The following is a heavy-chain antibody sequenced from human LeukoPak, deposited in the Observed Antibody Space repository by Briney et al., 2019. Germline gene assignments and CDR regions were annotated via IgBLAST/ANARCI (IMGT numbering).Heavy chain of an antibody. V-gene: IGHV1-69*04. CDR3: ARDPRDYGGNWSDY. CDR2: IIPILGIA. CDR1: GGTFSSYA. J-gene: IGHJ4*02. Sequence: SVKVSCKASGGTFSSYAISWVRQAPGQGLEWMGRIIPILGIANYAQKFQGRVTITADKSTSTAYMELSSLRSEDTAVYYCARDPRDYGGNWSDYWGQGTLVTVSS. D-gene: IGHD4-23*01.